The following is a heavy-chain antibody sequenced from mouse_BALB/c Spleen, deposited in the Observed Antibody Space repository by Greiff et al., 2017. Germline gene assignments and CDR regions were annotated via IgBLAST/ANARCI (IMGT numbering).Heavy chain of an antibody. Sequence: VQLQQSGPELVKPGASVTISCKASGYSFTGYFMNWVKQSHGKSLEWIGRINPYNGDTFYNQKFMGKATLTVDRSSSTAHMEFLSLTSEDSAVYYCGRNYDNELLLIDYWGQGTTLTVSS. CDR2: INPYNGDT. J-gene: IGHJ2*01. D-gene: IGHD2-4*01. CDR1: GYSFTGYF. V-gene: IGHV1-37*01. CDR3: GRNYDNELLLIDY.